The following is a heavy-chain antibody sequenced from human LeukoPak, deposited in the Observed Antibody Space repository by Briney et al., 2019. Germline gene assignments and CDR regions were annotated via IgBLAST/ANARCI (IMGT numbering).Heavy chain of an antibody. CDR3: ARCITMVRGVIITSRYNWFDP. CDR2: MNPNSGNT. Sequence: ASVKVSCKASGYTFTSYDINWGRQGTGQGLEWMGWMNPNSGNTGYAQKFQGRVTITRNTSISTAYMELSSLRSEDTAVYYCARCITMVRGVIITSRYNWFDPWGQGTLVTVS. V-gene: IGHV1-8*01. J-gene: IGHJ5*02. D-gene: IGHD3-10*01. CDR1: GYTFTSYD.